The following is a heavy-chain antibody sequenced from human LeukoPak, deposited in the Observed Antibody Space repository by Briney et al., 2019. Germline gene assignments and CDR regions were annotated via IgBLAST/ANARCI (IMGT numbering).Heavy chain of an antibody. J-gene: IGHJ3*02. D-gene: IGHD5-18*01. CDR1: SYTFTSYG. CDR2: ISAYNGNT. CDR3: ARDPPYSYGYRAFDI. Sequence: ASVKVSRTASSYTFTSYGISWVRQAPGQGLEWMGWISAYNGNTNYAQKLQGRVTMTTDTSTSTAYMELRSLRSDDTAVYYCARDPPYSYGYRAFDIWGQGTMVTVSS. V-gene: IGHV1-18*01.